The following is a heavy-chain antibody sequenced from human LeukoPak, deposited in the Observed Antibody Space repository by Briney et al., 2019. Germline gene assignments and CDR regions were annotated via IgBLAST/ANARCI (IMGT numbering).Heavy chain of an antibody. D-gene: IGHD6-19*01. Sequence: ASVKVSCKASGYTFTSYDINWVRQATGQGLEWMGCMNPNSGNTGYAQKFQGRVTMTRNTSISTAYMELSSLRSEDTAVYYCATLKYSSGWYEDYWGQGTLVTVSS. J-gene: IGHJ4*02. CDR3: ATLKYSSGWYEDY. V-gene: IGHV1-8*01. CDR1: GYTFTSYD. CDR2: MNPNSGNT.